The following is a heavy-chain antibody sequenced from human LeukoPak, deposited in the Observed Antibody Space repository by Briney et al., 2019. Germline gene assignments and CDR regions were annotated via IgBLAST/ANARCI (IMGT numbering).Heavy chain of an antibody. CDR3: ARVGRSSGYVLVDY. V-gene: IGHV1-18*01. CDR1: GYTFTSHG. Sequence: ASVKVSCKASGYTFTSHGISWVRQAPGQGLEWMGWISAYNGNTNYAQKFQGRVTMTTDTSTSTAYMELRSLRSDDTAVYYCARVGRSSGYVLVDYWGQGTLVTVSS. J-gene: IGHJ4*02. D-gene: IGHD3-22*01. CDR2: ISAYNGNT.